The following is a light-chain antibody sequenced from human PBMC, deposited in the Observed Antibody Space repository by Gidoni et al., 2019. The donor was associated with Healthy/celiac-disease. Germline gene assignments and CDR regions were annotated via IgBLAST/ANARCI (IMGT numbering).Light chain of an antibody. V-gene: IGKV1-33*01. CDR2: DAS. CDR3: QHYANLPVT. J-gene: IGKJ5*01. CDR1: QDIRNY. Sequence: DIQMTQSPSSLSASVGDRVTITCQASQDIRNYLNWYQQKPGKAPKLLIYDASDLERGVPSRFSGSGSGTDFTFTISSLQPEDIATYYCQHYANLPVTFGQGTRLEIK.